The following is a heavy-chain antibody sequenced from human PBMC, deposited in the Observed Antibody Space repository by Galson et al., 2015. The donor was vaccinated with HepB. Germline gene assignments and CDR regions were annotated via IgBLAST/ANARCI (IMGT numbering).Heavy chain of an antibody. V-gene: IGHV3-21*01. D-gene: IGHD4-17*01. CDR2: ISSSSNYI. CDR1: GFTFSTYI. J-gene: IGHJ4*02. CDR3: ARVHSVAHYGPIDY. Sequence: SLRLSCAASGFTFSTYIMNWARQAPGKGLEWVSSISSSSNYIYHADSVKGRFTISRDNARNSLSLQMNSLRAEDTAVYYCARVHSVAHYGPIDYWGQGTLVTVSS.